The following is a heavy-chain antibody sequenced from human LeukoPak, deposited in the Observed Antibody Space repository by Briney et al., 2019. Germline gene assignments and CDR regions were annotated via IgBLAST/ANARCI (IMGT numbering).Heavy chain of an antibody. Sequence: SETLSLTCTVSGGSISSSSYYWGWIRQPPGKGLEWIGSIYYSGSTYYNPSLKSRVTISVDPSKNQFSLKLSSVTAADTAVYYCARDADFDSSGYYFDAFDIWGQGTMVNVSS. CDR3: ARDADFDSSGYYFDAFDI. J-gene: IGHJ3*02. CDR2: IYYSGST. D-gene: IGHD3-22*01. CDR1: GGSISSSSYY. V-gene: IGHV4-39*07.